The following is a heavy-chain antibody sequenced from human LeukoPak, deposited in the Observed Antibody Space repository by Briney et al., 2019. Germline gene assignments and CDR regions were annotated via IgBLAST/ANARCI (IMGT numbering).Heavy chain of an antibody. J-gene: IGHJ6*04. CDR2: INAGNGNT. CDR1: GYTFTSYA. Sequence: ASVKVSCKASGYTFTSYAMHWVRQAPGQRLEWMGWINAGNGNTKYSQKFQGRVTITRDTSASTAYMELSSLRSEDTAVYYRASSHCSGGSCYYYGMDVWGKGTTVTVSS. CDR3: ASSHCSGGSCYYYGMDV. V-gene: IGHV1-3*01. D-gene: IGHD2-15*01.